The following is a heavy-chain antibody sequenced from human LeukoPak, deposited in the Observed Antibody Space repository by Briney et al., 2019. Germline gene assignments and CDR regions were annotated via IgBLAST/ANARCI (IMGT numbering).Heavy chain of an antibody. CDR3: GRGVNDINNYYYYDY. CDR2: IYGGGRT. D-gene: IGHD3-22*01. J-gene: IGHJ4*02. CDR1: GFTVTSTY. V-gene: IGHV3-53*01. Sequence: GGSLRLSCAASGFTVTSTYMTWVRQAPGKGLECVSGIYGGGRTYYADSVKGRFTISRDNSKNTLYLQMDSLRAEDTAVYFCGRGVNDINNYYYYDYGGQGTLVTVSS.